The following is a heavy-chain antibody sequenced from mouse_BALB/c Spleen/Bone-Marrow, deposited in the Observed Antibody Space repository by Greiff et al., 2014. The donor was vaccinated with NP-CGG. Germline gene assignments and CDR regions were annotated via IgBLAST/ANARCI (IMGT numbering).Heavy chain of an antibody. CDR3: ASQGDYGSFDY. Sequence: VKLMESGAELARPGASVKLSCKASGYTFTSYWMQWVNQRPGQGLKWIGAIYPGDGDTRYTQKFKGKATLTADKSSSTAYMQLSSLASEDSAVYYCASQGDYGSFDYWGQGTTLTVSS. D-gene: IGHD1-1*02. CDR1: GYTFTSYW. CDR2: IYPGDGDT. V-gene: IGHV1-87*01. J-gene: IGHJ2*01.